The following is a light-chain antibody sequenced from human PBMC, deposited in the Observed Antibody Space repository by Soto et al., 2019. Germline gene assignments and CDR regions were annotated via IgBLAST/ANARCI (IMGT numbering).Light chain of an antibody. CDR2: AAS. CDR3: QQSDSTPLT. Sequence: DIQMTQSPSSLSASVRDRVTITCRASQSIRSYLNWYQQKPGKAPKLLISAASSLQSGVPSRFSGSGSGTDFTLTISSLQPEDFATYYCQQSDSTPLTFGGGTKVEIK. J-gene: IGKJ4*01. CDR1: QSIRSY. V-gene: IGKV1-39*01.